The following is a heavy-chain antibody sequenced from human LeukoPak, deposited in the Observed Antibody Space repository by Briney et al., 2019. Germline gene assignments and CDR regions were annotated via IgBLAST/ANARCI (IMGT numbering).Heavy chain of an antibody. Sequence: GGSLRLSCAASGFTFNGYAMSWVRQAPGKGLEWVSSVSGSGTNTFFADSVKGRFTISRDISKNTLYLQMNSLRAEDTAVYYCATQTVAVRSFDYWGQGTLVTVSS. D-gene: IGHD6-19*01. J-gene: IGHJ4*02. CDR2: VSGSGTNT. CDR1: GFTFNGYA. CDR3: ATQTVAVRSFDY. V-gene: IGHV3-23*01.